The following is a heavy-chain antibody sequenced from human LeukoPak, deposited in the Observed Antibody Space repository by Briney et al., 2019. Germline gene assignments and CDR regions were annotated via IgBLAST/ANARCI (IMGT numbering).Heavy chain of an antibody. Sequence: GGSLRLSCAVCGVGVSSNYMTWVRQAPGKGLQWVSVIYTGGNTHYVDSVRGRFIISRGTSKNTLYLQMNSLRSDDTAVYFCARTTWDTVMIHTPPFDQWGQGTLVTVSS. CDR3: ARTTWDTVMIHTPPFDQ. V-gene: IGHV3-66*01. J-gene: IGHJ4*02. D-gene: IGHD4-17*01. CDR2: IYTGGNT. CDR1: GVGVSSNY.